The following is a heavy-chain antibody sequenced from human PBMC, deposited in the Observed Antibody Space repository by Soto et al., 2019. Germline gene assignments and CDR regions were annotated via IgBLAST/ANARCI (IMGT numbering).Heavy chain of an antibody. Sequence: GGSLRLSCAASGFIFDDYAMHWVRRPPGKGLEWVSGISWNSGSIGYADSVKARFTISRDNDKKTLYLQMNSLRAEDTALYYCAKDISGRGSFYYYGMDVWGQGTTVTVSS. CDR3: AKDISGRGSFYYYGMDV. J-gene: IGHJ6*02. CDR2: ISWNSGSI. CDR1: GFIFDDYA. V-gene: IGHV3-9*01. D-gene: IGHD1-26*01.